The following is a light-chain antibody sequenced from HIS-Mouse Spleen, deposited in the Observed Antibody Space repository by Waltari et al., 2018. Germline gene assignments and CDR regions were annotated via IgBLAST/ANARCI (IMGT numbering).Light chain of an antibody. CDR1: QSISSW. J-gene: IGKJ3*01. Sequence: DIQMTQSPSTLSASVGDRVTITCRASQSISSWLAWYQQNPGKAPKLLIYKASSLESGVPSRFSGSGSATEFTLTISSLQPDDFATYYYQQYNSYIFTFGPGTKVDIK. V-gene: IGKV1-5*03. CDR3: QQYNSYIFT. CDR2: KAS.